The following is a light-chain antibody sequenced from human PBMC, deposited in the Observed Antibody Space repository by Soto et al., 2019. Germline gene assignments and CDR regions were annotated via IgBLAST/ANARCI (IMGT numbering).Light chain of an antibody. CDR1: RSVDSH. V-gene: IGKV3-11*01. CDR3: QSLNRFPHS. Sequence: EVVLTQSPATLSLSPGETATLSCRASRSVDSHLAWYQHKPGQAPRLLIFEASTRATGVPARFSGSGSGTHFTLTISSLQPEDAATYYCQSLNRFPHSFGGGTKVDIK. J-gene: IGKJ4*01. CDR2: EAS.